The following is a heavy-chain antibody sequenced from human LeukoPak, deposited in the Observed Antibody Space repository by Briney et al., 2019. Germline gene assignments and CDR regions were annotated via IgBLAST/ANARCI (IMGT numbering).Heavy chain of an antibody. V-gene: IGHV1-69*13. CDR3: VPYYYDSSGYYHDAFDI. J-gene: IGHJ3*02. Sequence: SSVNVSCTASGGTFSSYAISWVRQAPGQGLEWLGGIIPIFGTANYAQKFQGRVTITADESTSTAYMEMSSLRDVDTAVYYCVPYYYDSSGYYHDAFDIWGQGTMVTVSS. D-gene: IGHD3-22*01. CDR1: GGTFSSYA. CDR2: IIPIFGTA.